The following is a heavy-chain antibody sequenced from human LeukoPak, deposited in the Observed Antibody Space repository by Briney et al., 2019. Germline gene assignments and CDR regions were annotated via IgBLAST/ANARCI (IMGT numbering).Heavy chain of an antibody. CDR1: GFTFSDYY. J-gene: IGHJ4*02. Sequence: KPGGSLRLSCAASGFTFSDYYMSWIRQAPGKGLEWVSAISGSGGSTYYADSVKGRFIISRDNSKNTLYLQMNSLRAEDTAVYYCAKRGIMIRGVIIIGFYKEAYYFDCWGQGTLVTVSS. CDR2: ISGSGGST. CDR3: AKRGIMIRGVIIIGFYKEAYYFDC. V-gene: IGHV3-23*01. D-gene: IGHD3-10*01.